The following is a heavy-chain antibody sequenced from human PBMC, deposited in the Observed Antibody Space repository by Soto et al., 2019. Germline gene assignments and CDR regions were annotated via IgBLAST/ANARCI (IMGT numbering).Heavy chain of an antibody. CDR3: ARDTGDGTFDF. V-gene: IGHV1-3*01. Sequence: GASVEVSCKASGYTFSSYAMHWVRQAPGQRLEWMGWINAGYGNTKSSQKFQDRVTISRDTSASTAYMEPTSLRSEDTAVYYCARDTGDGTFDFWGQGTLVTVSS. CDR1: GYTFSSYA. D-gene: IGHD7-27*01. J-gene: IGHJ4*02. CDR2: INAGYGNT.